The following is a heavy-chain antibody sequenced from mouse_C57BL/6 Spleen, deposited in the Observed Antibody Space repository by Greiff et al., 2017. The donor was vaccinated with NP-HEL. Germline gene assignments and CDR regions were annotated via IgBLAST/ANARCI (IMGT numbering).Heavy chain of an antibody. CDR3: AREGTGPYFDY. D-gene: IGHD4-1*01. V-gene: IGHV1-80*01. J-gene: IGHJ2*01. Sequence: QVQLQQSGAELVKPGASVKISCKASGYAFSSYWMNWVKQRPGKGLEWIGQIYPGDGDTNYNGKFKGKATLTADKSSSTAYMQLSSLTSEDSAVDFCAREGTGPYFDYWGQGTTLTVSS. CDR2: IYPGDGDT. CDR1: GYAFSSYW.